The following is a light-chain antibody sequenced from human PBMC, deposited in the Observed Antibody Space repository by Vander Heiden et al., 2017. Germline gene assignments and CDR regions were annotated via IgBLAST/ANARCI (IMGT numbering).Light chain of an antibody. Sequence: DIQMTQSPSSLSASVGDRVTITCQASQDISNYLNWYQQKPGKAPKLLIYDASNLETGVPSRFSGSGSGTDFTFTISSLQPEDIATYYCQQYDNLPTFRPGTRLEIK. CDR3: QQYDNLPT. CDR1: QDISNY. J-gene: IGKJ5*01. CDR2: DAS. V-gene: IGKV1-33*01.